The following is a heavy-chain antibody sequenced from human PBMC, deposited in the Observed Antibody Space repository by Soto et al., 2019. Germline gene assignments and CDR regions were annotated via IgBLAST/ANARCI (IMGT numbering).Heavy chain of an antibody. J-gene: IGHJ4*02. CDR3: VKDRVNWGFHFDY. CDR1: GFTFSSYA. V-gene: IGHV3-23*01. D-gene: IGHD7-27*01. Sequence: GGSLRLSCAASGFTFSSYAMSWVRQAPGKGLEWVSAISGSGGSTYYADSVKGRFTISRDNSKNTLYLQMNSLRAEDTAVYYCVKDRVNWGFHFDYWGQGTLVTVSS. CDR2: ISGSGGST.